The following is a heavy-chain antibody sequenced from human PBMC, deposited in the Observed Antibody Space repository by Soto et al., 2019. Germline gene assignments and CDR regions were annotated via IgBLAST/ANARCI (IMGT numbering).Heavy chain of an antibody. D-gene: IGHD6-6*01. CDR1: GGTFSSYA. CDR3: ARYLFGSSGYYYYGMDV. CDR2: IIPIFGTA. J-gene: IGHJ6*02. Sequence: SVKVSCKASGGTFSSYAISWVRQAPGQGLEWMGGIIPIFGTANYAQKFQGRVTITADESTSTAYMELSSLRSEDTAVYYCARYLFGSSGYYYYGMDVWGQGTTVTVSS. V-gene: IGHV1-69*13.